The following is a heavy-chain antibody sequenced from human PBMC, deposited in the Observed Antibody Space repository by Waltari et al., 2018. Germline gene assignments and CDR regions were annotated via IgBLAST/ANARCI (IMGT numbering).Heavy chain of an antibody. Sequence: DVHLVESGGALVKPGGSLRLSCAGSGFTFSSFNMAWVRQAPGKGLEWISSISSRGGSTYYADSVKGRFTISRDNANNVLYLQMSSLRVEDTAVYFCSRGHGANSPGPLGSWGQGTLVTVSS. D-gene: IGHD4-17*01. J-gene: IGHJ5*02. CDR3: SRGHGANSPGPLGS. CDR1: GFTFSSFN. CDR2: ISSRGGST. V-gene: IGHV3-48*01.